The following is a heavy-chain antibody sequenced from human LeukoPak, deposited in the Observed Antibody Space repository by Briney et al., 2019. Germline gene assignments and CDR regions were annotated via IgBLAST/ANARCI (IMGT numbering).Heavy chain of an antibody. D-gene: IGHD5-18*01. J-gene: IGHJ4*02. Sequence: GRSLRLSCAASGSTFDDYAMHWVRQAPGKGLEWVSGISWNSGSIGYADSVKGRFTISRDNAKNSLYLQMNSLRAEDTALYYCAKGYSYGSYFDYWGQGTLVTVSS. V-gene: IGHV3-9*01. CDR3: AKGYSYGSYFDY. CDR2: ISWNSGSI. CDR1: GSTFDDYA.